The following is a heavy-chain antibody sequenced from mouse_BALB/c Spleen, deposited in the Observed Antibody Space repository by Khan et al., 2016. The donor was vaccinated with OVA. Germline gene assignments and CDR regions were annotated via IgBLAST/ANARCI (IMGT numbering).Heavy chain of an antibody. J-gene: IGHJ4*01. CDR3: ARQPYYHYYLMDY. CDR2: IWSDGST. V-gene: IGHV2-6-1*01. Sequence: VELVESGPGLVAPSQSLSNTCTISGFSLTNYGVHWVRQPPGKGLEWLVVIWSDGSTTYNSALKSRLSISKDNSKSQVFLKMNSLQTDDTAMYYCARQPYYHYYLMDYWGQGTSVTVSS. CDR1: GFSLTNYG. D-gene: IGHD2-10*01.